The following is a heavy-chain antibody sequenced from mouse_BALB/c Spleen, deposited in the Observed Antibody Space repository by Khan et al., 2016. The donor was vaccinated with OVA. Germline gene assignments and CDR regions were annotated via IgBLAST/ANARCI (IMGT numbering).Heavy chain of an antibody. CDR3: AGREYYRSFAY. D-gene: IGHD2-14*01. CDR2: INTYTGEP. Sequence: QIQLVQSGPELKKPGETVKISCMASGYTFTNYGMDWVKQAPGKGLKWMGWINTYTGEPTYADDFKGRFAFSLETSASTAYLQINNLKNEDTATYCCAGREYYRSFAYWGQGTLVTVSA. V-gene: IGHV9-3-1*01. CDR1: GYTFTNYG. J-gene: IGHJ3*01.